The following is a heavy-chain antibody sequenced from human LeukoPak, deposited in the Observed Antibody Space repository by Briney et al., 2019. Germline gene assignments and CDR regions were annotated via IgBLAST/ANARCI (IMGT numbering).Heavy chain of an antibody. CDR3: ARGHPGAIGSSWNNDAFDI. D-gene: IGHD6-13*01. V-gene: IGHV4-39*07. CDR1: GGSISSSSYY. J-gene: IGHJ3*02. Sequence: SETLSLTCTVSGGSISSSSYYWGWIRQPPGKGLEWIGSIYYSGSTYYNPSLKSRVTISVDTSKNQFSLKLSSVTAADTAVYYCARGHPGAIGSSWNNDAFDIWGQGTMVTVSS. CDR2: IYYSGST.